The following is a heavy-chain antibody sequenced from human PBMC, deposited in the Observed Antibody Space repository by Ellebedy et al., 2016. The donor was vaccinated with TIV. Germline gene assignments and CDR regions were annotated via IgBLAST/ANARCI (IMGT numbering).Heavy chain of an antibody. Sequence: GESLKISCAASGFTFSSYTMNWVRQAPGKGLEWVSYISSSSSTINYADSVRGRFTISRDNAKNSLYLQMNSLRAGDTAVYYCAMELRRGWSPGAFDIWGRGAMVTVSS. CDR3: AMELRRGWSPGAFDI. D-gene: IGHD6-19*01. J-gene: IGHJ3*02. CDR2: ISSSSSTI. CDR1: GFTFSSYT. V-gene: IGHV3-48*01.